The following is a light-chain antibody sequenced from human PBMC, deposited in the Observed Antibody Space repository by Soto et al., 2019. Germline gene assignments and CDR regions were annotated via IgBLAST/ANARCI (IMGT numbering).Light chain of an antibody. CDR3: QQYNKWPPIT. CDR1: QSVNSN. J-gene: IGKJ5*01. Sequence: EIVLTQSPGTLSLSPGERATLSCRASQSVNSNLAWYQQKPGQAPRLLIYGASTRATGIPARFSGSGSGTEFTLTISSLQSEDFAVYYCQQYNKWPPITFGQGTRLEIK. CDR2: GAS. V-gene: IGKV3-15*01.